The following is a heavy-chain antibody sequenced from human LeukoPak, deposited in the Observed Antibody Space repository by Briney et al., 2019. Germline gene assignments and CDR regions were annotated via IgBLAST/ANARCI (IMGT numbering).Heavy chain of an antibody. CDR2: INPSGGTT. D-gene: IGHD1-26*01. J-gene: IGHJ4*02. V-gene: IGHV1-46*02. CDR1: GDNYKSYN. CDR3: ASQWGREPYFDD. Sequence: ASEKVSCKASGDNYKSYNIHWVRQAPGLGLGWMDIINPSGGTTTYAQKFQGRVSMTTDTSTTIIYMELRSLRSDDTAVFYCASQWGREPYFDDWGQGTLVTVSP.